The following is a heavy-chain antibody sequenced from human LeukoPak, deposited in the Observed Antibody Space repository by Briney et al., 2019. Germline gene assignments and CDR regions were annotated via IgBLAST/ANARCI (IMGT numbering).Heavy chain of an antibody. CDR1: GFTFDDYV. V-gene: IGHV3-30*18. CDR2: ISYDGSNK. D-gene: IGHD3-10*01. J-gene: IGHJ3*02. Sequence: PGRSLRLSCAASGFTFDDYVIHWVRQAPGKGLEWVAVISYDGSNKYYADSVKGRFTISRDNSKNTLYLQMNSLRAEDTAVYYCAKGASYYGSGGPDAFDIWGQGTMVTVSS. CDR3: AKGASYYGSGGPDAFDI.